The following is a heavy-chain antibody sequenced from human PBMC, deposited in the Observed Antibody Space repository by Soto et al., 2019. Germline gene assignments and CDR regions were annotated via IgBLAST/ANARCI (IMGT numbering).Heavy chain of an antibody. CDR1: GFTFTGSA. D-gene: IGHD6-19*01. J-gene: IGHJ4*02. CDR2: IWHDGTNK. V-gene: IGHV3-33*01. CDR3: ARGGAVAGPFDY. Sequence: QVQLVESGGGVVQPGRSLRLSCAASGFTFTGSAMHWVRQAPGKGLEWVAIIWHDGTNKYYADSVKGRFTISRDNSKNTASLQMNSLRVDDTAVYYCARGGAVAGPFDYWGQGTLVTVSS.